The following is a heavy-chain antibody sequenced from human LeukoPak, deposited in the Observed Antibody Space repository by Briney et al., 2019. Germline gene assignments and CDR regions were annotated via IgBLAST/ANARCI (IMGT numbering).Heavy chain of an antibody. V-gene: IGHV3-9*01. Sequence: GGSLRLFCAASGFTFDDYAMHWVRQVPGRGLEWVAGVNWSGDSVGYADSVKGRFTIFRDKAKTSLYLQMNSLKTEDTALYFCAKDYRRTTADDMGYYGMDVWGQGTTVTVSS. J-gene: IGHJ6*02. D-gene: IGHD1-1*01. CDR1: GFTFDDYA. CDR3: AKDYRRTTADDMGYYGMDV. CDR2: VNWSGDSV.